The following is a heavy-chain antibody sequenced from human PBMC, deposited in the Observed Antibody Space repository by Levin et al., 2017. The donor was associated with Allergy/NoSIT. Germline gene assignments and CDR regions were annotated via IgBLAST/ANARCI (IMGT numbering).Heavy chain of an antibody. Sequence: SCSASGFTFNSFPMHWVRQSPGKGLEWVAVISKDGSNENYADSVKGRFTISRDNSKNTLYLQMTSVRPEDTAVYYCARARHSSRGGWFDPWGQGTLVTVSS. V-gene: IGHV3-30*04. CDR3: ARARHSSRGGWFDP. D-gene: IGHD6-13*01. J-gene: IGHJ5*02. CDR1: GFTFNSFP. CDR2: ISKDGSNE.